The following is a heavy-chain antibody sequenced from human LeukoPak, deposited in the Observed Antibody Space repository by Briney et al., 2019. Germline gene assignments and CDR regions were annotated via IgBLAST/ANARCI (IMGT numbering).Heavy chain of an antibody. CDR1: GGSISSGSYY. CDR3: ARDQEGGGSSWWWGSRHYFDY. Sequence: SETLSLTCTVSGGSISSGSYYWSWIRQPAGKGLEWIGRIYTSGSTNYNPSLKSRVTISVDTSKNQFSLKLSSVTAADTAVYYCARDQEGGGSSWWWGSRHYFDYWGQGTLVTVSS. V-gene: IGHV4-61*02. D-gene: IGHD6-13*01. CDR2: IYTSGST. J-gene: IGHJ4*02.